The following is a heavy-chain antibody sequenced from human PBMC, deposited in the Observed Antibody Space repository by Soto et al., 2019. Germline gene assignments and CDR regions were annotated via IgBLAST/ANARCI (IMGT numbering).Heavy chain of an antibody. CDR3: AKDSYDSSGYSVNY. V-gene: IGHV3-30-3*01. D-gene: IGHD3-22*01. CDR1: GFTFSSYA. Sequence: GSLRLSCAASGFTFSSYAMHWVRQAPGKGLEWVAVISYDGSNKYYADSVKGRFTISRDNSKNTLYLQMNSLRAEDTAVYYCAKDSYDSSGYSVNYWGQGTLVTVSS. J-gene: IGHJ4*02. CDR2: ISYDGSNK.